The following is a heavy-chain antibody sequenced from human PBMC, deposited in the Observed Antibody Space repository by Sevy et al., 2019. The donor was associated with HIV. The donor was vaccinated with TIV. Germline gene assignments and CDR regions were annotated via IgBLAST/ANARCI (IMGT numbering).Heavy chain of an antibody. CDR3: ARERVYCSGGSCKPGGWFDP. CDR1: GYTFTGYY. J-gene: IGHJ5*02. CDR2: INPNSGGR. D-gene: IGHD2-15*01. V-gene: IGHV1-2*02. Sequence: ASVKVSCKASGYTFTGYYMHWVRQAPGQGLEWMGWINPNSGGRNYAQTFQGRVTMTRDTSISTAYMELSRLRSDDTAVYYCARERVYCSGGSCKPGGWFDPWGQGTLVTVSS.